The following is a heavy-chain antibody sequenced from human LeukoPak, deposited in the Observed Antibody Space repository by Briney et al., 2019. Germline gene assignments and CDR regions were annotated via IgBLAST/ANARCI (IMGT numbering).Heavy chain of an antibody. J-gene: IGHJ3*02. Sequence: GGSLRLSCAASGFTFSSYAMHWVRQAPGKGLEWVAVISYDGSTKYYADSVKGRFTISRDNSKNTLYLQMNSLRTEDAAVYYCASDLVGGAFDIWGQGTMVTVSS. D-gene: IGHD1-26*01. CDR1: GFTFSSYA. V-gene: IGHV3-30-3*01. CDR3: ASDLVGGAFDI. CDR2: ISYDGSTK.